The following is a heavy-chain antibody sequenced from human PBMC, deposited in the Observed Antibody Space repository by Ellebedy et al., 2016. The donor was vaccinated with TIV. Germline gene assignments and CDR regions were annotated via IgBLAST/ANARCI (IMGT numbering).Heavy chain of an antibody. V-gene: IGHV3-23*01. D-gene: IGHD3-16*01. CDR1: GFTFSSCA. CDR2: ISASGGSP. J-gene: IGHJ4*02. Sequence: GESLKISCAASGFTFSSCAMSWVRQAPGKGLEWVSAISASGGSPYYADSVKGLVTISRDNSKNTLYLQMNSLRAEDTAVYYCAKDGGYGYFDYWGQGTLVTVSS. CDR3: AKDGGYGYFDY.